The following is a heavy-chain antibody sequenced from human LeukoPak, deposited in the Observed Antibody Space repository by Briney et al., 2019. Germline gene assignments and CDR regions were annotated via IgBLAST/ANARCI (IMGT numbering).Heavy chain of an antibody. V-gene: IGHV5-51*01. CDR3: ARRPYSGSPNWFDP. Sequence: GESLKISCEASGHSFTNHWIGWVRQMPGKGLEWMGIINLGDSDTKYSPSFQGQVTISLDKSISTAYLQWRSLKASDTVMYYCARRPYSGSPNWFDPWGQGTLVTVSS. CDR2: INLGDSDT. J-gene: IGHJ5*02. CDR1: GHSFTNHW. D-gene: IGHD1-26*01.